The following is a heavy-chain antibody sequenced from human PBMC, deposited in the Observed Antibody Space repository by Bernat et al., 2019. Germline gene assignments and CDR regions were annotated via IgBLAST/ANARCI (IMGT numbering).Heavy chain of an antibody. V-gene: IGHV3-49*03. CDR2: IRSKAYGGTT. CDR3: TRDNYDFWSGYYLGPDDY. D-gene: IGHD3-3*01. CDR1: GFTFGDYA. Sequence: EVQLVESGGGLVQPGRSLRLSCTASGFTFGDYAMSWFRQAPGKGLEWVGFIRSKAYGGTTEYAASVKGRFTISRDDSKSIAYLQMNSLKTEDTAVYYCTRDNYDFWSGYYLGPDDYWGQGTLVTVSS. J-gene: IGHJ4*02.